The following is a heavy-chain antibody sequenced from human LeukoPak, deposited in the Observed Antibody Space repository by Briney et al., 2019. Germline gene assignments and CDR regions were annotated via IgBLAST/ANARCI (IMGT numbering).Heavy chain of an antibody. Sequence: GGSLRLSRAASGFIFCDYYMSWIRQAPGKGVEWISYISNSGSTVYYADSVKGRFTISRDNTKNSLYLQMNSLRAEDTAVYYCAYDSRAYYVFGGQGTLVTVSS. V-gene: IGHV3-11*01. CDR1: GFIFCDYY. D-gene: IGHD3-22*01. J-gene: IGHJ4*02. CDR2: ISNSGSTV. CDR3: AYDSRAYYVF.